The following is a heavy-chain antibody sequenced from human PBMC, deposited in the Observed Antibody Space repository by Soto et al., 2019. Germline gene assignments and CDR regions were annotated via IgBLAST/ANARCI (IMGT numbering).Heavy chain of an antibody. V-gene: IGHV4-59*08. D-gene: IGHD4-17*01. CDR2: IYYSGST. CDR3: ASRRDYGIFDY. J-gene: IGHJ4*02. CDR1: GVSISSYY. Sequence: SETLSLTCTVSGVSISSYYWSWIRQPPGKGLEWIGYIYYSGSTNYNPSLKSRVTISVDTSKNQFSLKLSSVTAADTAVYYCASRRDYGIFDYWGQGTLVTVSS.